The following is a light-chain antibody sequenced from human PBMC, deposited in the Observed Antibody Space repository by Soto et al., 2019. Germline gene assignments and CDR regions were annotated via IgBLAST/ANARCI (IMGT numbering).Light chain of an antibody. CDR2: GAS. CDR1: QGIRSD. V-gene: IGKV1-6*01. CDR3: LQDYNYPRT. Sequence: IQMTQSPSSLSASVGDRVTITCRASQGIRSDLGWYQQKPGKAPKLLIYGASRLQSGVPSRFSGSGSGTDFTLTITGLQPEDFGTYYCLQDYNYPRTFGQGTKVDIK. J-gene: IGKJ1*01.